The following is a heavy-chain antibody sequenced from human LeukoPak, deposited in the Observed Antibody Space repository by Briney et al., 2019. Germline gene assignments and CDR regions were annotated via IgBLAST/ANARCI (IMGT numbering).Heavy chain of an antibody. V-gene: IGHV3-21*06. CDR2: ISSSSSYI. CDR1: GFTFSTYS. J-gene: IGHJ6*03. D-gene: IGHD4-17*01. Sequence: GGSLTLSCAASGFTFSTYSMNWVRQAPGTGLEWVSSISSSSSYIYYADSVKGRFTISRDNAKNSLYLQMSSLRAEDTAVYYCARDPEHGDYYYYYYMDVWGKGTTVTVSS. CDR3: ARDPEHGDYYYYYYMDV.